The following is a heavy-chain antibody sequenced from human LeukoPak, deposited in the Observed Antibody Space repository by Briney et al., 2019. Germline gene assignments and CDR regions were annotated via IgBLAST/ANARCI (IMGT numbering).Heavy chain of an antibody. CDR3: ARDSSKYYYDSSGYYY. J-gene: IGHJ4*02. CDR2: ISSDGSNK. Sequence: PGGSLRLSCAASGLTFSSYAMHWVRQAPGKGLEWVAVISSDGSNKYYADSVKGRFTISRDNSKNTLYLQMNSLRAEDTAVYYCARDSSKYYYDSSGYYYWGQGTLVTVSS. D-gene: IGHD3-22*01. CDR1: GLTFSSYA. V-gene: IGHV3-30*04.